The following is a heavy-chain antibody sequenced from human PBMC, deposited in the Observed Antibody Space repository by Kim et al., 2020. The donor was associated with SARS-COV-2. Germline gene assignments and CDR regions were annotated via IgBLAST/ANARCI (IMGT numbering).Heavy chain of an antibody. V-gene: IGHV3-49*04. CDR1: GFTFGDYA. CDR3: TRGLTLFGSGSYYSYYYYMDV. J-gene: IGHJ6*03. CDR2: IRSKAYGGTT. D-gene: IGHD3-10*01. Sequence: GGSLRLSCTASGFTFGDYAMSWVRQAPGKGLEWVGFIRSKAYGGTTEYAASVKGRFTISRDDSKSIAYLQMNSLKTEDTAVYYCTRGLTLFGSGSYYSYYYYMDVWGKVSPVTVSS.